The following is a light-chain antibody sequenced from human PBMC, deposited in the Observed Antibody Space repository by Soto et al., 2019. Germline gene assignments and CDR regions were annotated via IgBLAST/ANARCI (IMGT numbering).Light chain of an antibody. Sequence: QSVLTQPASVSGSPGQSITISCTGTSSGVGGYNYVSWYQHHPGKAPKLIIYDVSNRPSGVSIRFSGSKSDNTASLTISGLQPEDEADYHCSSYTTSNTRQIVFGTGTKVTV. CDR3: SSYTTSNTRQIV. J-gene: IGLJ1*01. CDR1: SSGVGGYNY. V-gene: IGLV2-14*03. CDR2: DVS.